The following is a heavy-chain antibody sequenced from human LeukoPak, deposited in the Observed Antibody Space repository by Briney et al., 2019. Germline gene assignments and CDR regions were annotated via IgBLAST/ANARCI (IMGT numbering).Heavy chain of an antibody. CDR3: AGIPYSYGPLEAGY. CDR2: IYYSGST. Sequence: SETLSLTCTVSGGSITSYYWSWIRQPPGKGLEWIGNIYYSGSTNYNPSLKSRVTISVDTSKNQFSLKLSSVTAADTAVYYRAGIPYSYGPLEAGYWGQGTLVTVSS. CDR1: GGSITSYY. J-gene: IGHJ4*02. V-gene: IGHV4-59*01. D-gene: IGHD5-18*01.